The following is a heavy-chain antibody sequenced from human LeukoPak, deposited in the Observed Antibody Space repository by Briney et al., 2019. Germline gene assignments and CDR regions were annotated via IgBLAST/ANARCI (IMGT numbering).Heavy chain of an antibody. CDR2: VSDNGGDT. CDR1: GFTFRTYA. J-gene: IGHJ4*02. V-gene: IGHV3-23*01. D-gene: IGHD6-19*01. CDR3: ARGTLAGHFLGY. Sequence: GGSLRLSCTASGFTFRTYAMTWVRQAPGKGLEWVSDVSDNGGDTSYADSVKGRFSISRDNAKNTVYLQMDSLRAEDTAQYYCARGTLAGHFLGYWGQGTLVTVSS.